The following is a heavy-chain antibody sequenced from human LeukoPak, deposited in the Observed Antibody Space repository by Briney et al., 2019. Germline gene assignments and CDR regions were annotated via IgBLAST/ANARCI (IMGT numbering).Heavy chain of an antibody. CDR2: INPDGSQT. CDR3: ARGAYYYED. D-gene: IGHD3-22*01. V-gene: IGHV3-74*01. J-gene: IGHJ4*02. Sequence: GGSLRLSRAASGFTFNTYWMHWVRQAPGKGLVWVSHINPDGSQTNYADSVTGRFTISRDNAKNTLYLQMNSLRAEDTAVYYCARGAYYYEDWGQGTLVSVSS. CDR1: GFTFNTYW.